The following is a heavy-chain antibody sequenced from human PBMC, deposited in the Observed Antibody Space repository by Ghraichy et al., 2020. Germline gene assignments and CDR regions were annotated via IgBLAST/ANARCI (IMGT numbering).Heavy chain of an antibody. CDR1: GGSISSSSYY. D-gene: IGHD2-21*01. V-gene: IGHV4-39*01. CDR2: IYYSGST. J-gene: IGHJ3*02. Sequence: SETLSLTCTVSGGSISSSSYYWGWIRQPPGKGLEWIGSIYYSGSTYYNPSLKSRVTISVDTSKNQFSLKLSSVTAADTAVYYCARLEIARGDDIWGQGTMVTVSS. CDR3: ARLEIARGDDI.